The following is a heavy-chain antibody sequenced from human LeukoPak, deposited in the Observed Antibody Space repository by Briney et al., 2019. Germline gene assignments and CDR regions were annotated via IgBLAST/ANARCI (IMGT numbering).Heavy chain of an antibody. D-gene: IGHD6-19*01. V-gene: IGHV4-39*01. J-gene: IGHJ4*02. CDR1: GGSISSSSYY. CDR2: IYYSGST. Sequence: SETLSLTCTVSGGSISSSSYYWGWIRQPPGKGLEWIGSIYYSGSTNYNPSLKSRVTISVDTSKNQFSLKLSSVTAADTAVYYCARPHSSGWYLFDYWGQGTLVTVSS. CDR3: ARPHSSGWYLFDY.